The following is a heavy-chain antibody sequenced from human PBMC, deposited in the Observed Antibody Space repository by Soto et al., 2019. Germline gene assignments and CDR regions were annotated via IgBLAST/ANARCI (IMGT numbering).Heavy chain of an antibody. J-gene: IGHJ6*02. Sequence: QVQLVQSGAEVKKPGSSVKVSCKASGGTFSSYAISWVRQAPGQGLEWMGGIIPIFGTANYAQKFQGRVTITADKSTSTAYMELSSLRSEDTAVYYCARDLGGLTTVTTDYGMDVWGQGTTVTVSS. CDR2: IIPIFGTA. D-gene: IGHD4-17*01. CDR3: ARDLGGLTTVTTDYGMDV. CDR1: GGTFSSYA. V-gene: IGHV1-69*06.